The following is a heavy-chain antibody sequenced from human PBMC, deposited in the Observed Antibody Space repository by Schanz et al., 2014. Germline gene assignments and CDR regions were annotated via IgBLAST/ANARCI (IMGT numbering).Heavy chain of an antibody. CDR1: GLNFDYYG. D-gene: IGHD6-6*01. Sequence: QVQLVESGGGVVQLGRSLRLSCATSGLNFDYYGMNWVRQAPGKGLEWVANIGYDGSEKYYVDSVKGRFTISRDNSKDTLYLQMSGLTPEDTAVYYCATEGPRGTRHPINYYYAMDNWGQGTKVTV. CDR2: IGYDGSEK. CDR3: ATEGPRGTRHPINYYYAMDN. J-gene: IGHJ6*02. V-gene: IGHV3-33*01.